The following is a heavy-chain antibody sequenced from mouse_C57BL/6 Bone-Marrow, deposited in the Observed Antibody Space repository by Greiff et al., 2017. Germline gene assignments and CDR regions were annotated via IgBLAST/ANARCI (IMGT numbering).Heavy chain of an antibody. CDR3: ARWPGYYGRGRY. J-gene: IGHJ2*01. Sequence: QVQLQQPGAELVKPGASVKLSCKASGYTFTSYWMHWVKQRPGQGLEWIGMIHPNSGSTNYNEKLKSKATLTVDKSSSTAYMQLSSLTSEDSAVYYCARWPGYYGRGRYWGQGTTLTVSS. D-gene: IGHD1-1*01. CDR1: GYTFTSYW. V-gene: IGHV1-64*01. CDR2: IHPNSGST.